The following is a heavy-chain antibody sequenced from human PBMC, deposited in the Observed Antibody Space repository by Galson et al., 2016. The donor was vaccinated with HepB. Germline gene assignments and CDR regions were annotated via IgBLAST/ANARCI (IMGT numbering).Heavy chain of an antibody. CDR2: MNPDSGRT. Sequence: SVKVSCKASGYTFTRCDINWVRQATGQGLEWLGWMNPDSGRTGSAQKFQGRVTMTADKVTTTAYMELSSLRPDDTAVYYCGRIRGYSYGRYGMDVWGQGTTVTV. CDR1: GYTFTRCD. CDR3: GRIRGYSYGRYGMDV. D-gene: IGHD5-18*01. J-gene: IGHJ6*02. V-gene: IGHV1-8*01.